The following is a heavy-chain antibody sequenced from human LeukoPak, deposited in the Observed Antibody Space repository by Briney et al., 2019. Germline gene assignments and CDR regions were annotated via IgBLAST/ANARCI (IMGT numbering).Heavy chain of an antibody. V-gene: IGHV4-59*02. CDR3: ARDNWNYGSSMDV. J-gene: IGHJ6*02. Sequence: SETLSLTCTVSGGSVSSYYWSWIRQPPGKGLEWIGYIYYSGSTNYNPSLESRVTISVDTSKNQFSLKLNSVTAADTAVYHCARDNWNYGSSMDVWGQGTTVTVSS. CDR2: IYYSGST. D-gene: IGHD1-7*01. CDR1: GGSVSSYY.